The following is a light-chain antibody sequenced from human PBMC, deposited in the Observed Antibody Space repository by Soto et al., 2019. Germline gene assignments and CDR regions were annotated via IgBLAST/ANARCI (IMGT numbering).Light chain of an antibody. CDR2: VNSDGTH. CDR1: SGHSDNA. V-gene: IGLV4-69*02. CDR3: QTWGSGIQV. J-gene: IGLJ2*01. Sequence: QPVLTQSPSASASLGASVKLTCTLSSGHSDNAIAWHQQQPEKGPRYLMKVNSDGTHSKVDGIPDRFSGSSSGAERYLTISSLQSEDEADYYCQTWGSGIQVFGGGTKLTV.